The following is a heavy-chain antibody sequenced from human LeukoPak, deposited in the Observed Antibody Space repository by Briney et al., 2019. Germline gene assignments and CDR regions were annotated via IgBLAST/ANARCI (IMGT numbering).Heavy chain of an antibody. CDR2: ISYDGSNK. V-gene: IGHV3-30-3*01. J-gene: IGHJ5*02. CDR1: GFTFSSYA. CDR3: ASWDYDFWSGYSQYNWFDP. Sequence: PGGSLRLSCAASGFTFSSYAMHWVRQAPGKGLGWVAVISYDGSNKYYADSVKGRFTISRDNSKNTLYLQMNSLRAEDTAVYYCASWDYDFWSGYSQYNWFDPWGQGTLVTVSS. D-gene: IGHD3-3*01.